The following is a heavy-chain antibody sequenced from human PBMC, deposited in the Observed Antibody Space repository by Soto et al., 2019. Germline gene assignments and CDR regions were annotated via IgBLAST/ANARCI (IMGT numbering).Heavy chain of an antibody. Sequence: SETLSLTSTVSGGSISSYCLSWIRQPPGKGLEWIGYIYYSGSTNYNPSLKSRVTISVDTSKNQFSLKLSSVTAADTAVYYCARGPSNWFDPWGQGTLVTVSS. CDR1: GGSISSYC. V-gene: IGHV4-59*01. J-gene: IGHJ5*02. CDR3: ARGPSNWFDP. CDR2: IYYSGST.